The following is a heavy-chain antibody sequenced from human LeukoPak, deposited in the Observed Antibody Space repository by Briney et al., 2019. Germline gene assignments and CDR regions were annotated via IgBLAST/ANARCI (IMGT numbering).Heavy chain of an antibody. CDR1: GFTFANYC. Sequence: GGSLRLSCAASGFTFANYCMHWVRQAPGKSLEWVSLINWDGGSTYYADSVKGRFTISRDNSKNSLYLQMNSLRAEDTALYYCAKGAVAQDYYFYYINVWGKGTTVTVSS. V-gene: IGHV3-43*01. J-gene: IGHJ6*03. D-gene: IGHD6-19*01. CDR3: AKGAVAQDYYFYYINV. CDR2: INWDGGST.